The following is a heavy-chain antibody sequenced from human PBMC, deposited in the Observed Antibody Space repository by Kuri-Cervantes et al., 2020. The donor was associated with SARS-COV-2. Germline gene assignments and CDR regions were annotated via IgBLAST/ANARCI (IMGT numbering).Heavy chain of an antibody. D-gene: IGHD1-7*01. J-gene: IGHJ4*02. CDR2: ISSNGGST. Sequence: GESLKISCSASGFTFSSYAMHWVRQAPGKGLEYVSAISSNGGSTYYADSVKGRFTISRDNSKNTLYLQMNSLRAEDTAVYYCAKESNWNYVDAFDYWGQGTRVTVSS. CDR3: AKESNWNYVDAFDY. CDR1: GFTFSSYA. V-gene: IGHV3-64*04.